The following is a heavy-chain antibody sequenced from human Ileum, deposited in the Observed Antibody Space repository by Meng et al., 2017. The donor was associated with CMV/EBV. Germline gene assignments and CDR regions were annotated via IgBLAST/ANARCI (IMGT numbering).Heavy chain of an antibody. D-gene: IGHD3-10*01. CDR3: TYGWPLKY. J-gene: IGHJ4*02. Sequence: QVQLHQSGPGLCKPSQTLSLTCAGDSVSISTESWNWIRQSPSRGLEWLGRTWHGSKWYYEYAVSVKSRITIIPDTSQNQISLQLNSVTPDDTAVYYCTYGWPLKYWGQGSLVTVSS. CDR1: DSVSISTES. CDR2: TWHGSKWYY. V-gene: IGHV6-1*01.